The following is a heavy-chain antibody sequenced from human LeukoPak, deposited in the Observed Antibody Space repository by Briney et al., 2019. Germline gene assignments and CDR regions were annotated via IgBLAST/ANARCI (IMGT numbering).Heavy chain of an antibody. V-gene: IGHV4-59*08. D-gene: IGHD2-2*01. CDR3: ARQGCSGNTCFYAFDI. Sequence: SETLSLTCTVSGDSISNYYWSWIRQPPGKGLEWIGYIYYSGSTNYNPSLRSRVTVSVDKSKNQFSLKLSSVTAADTAVYYCARQGCSGNTCFYAFDIWGQGTMVTVSS. CDR2: IYYSGST. CDR1: GDSISNYY. J-gene: IGHJ3*02.